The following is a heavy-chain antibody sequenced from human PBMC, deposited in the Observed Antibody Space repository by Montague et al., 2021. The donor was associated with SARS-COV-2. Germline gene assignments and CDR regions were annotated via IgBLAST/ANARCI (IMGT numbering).Heavy chain of an antibody. CDR2: ISYTGRT. Sequence: SETLSLTCTVSGGSISSHDYYWGWLRQSQGMGLEWIGSISYTGRTYYSPSLRGRVSFSMDTTKYHFSLSLSSVTVADTAVYFSARQLPSYCATNKCYPYYLHGWGQGALVTVSS. J-gene: IGHJ4*02. D-gene: IGHD2-8*01. CDR1: GGSISSHDYY. CDR3: ARQLPSYCATNKCYPYYLHG. V-gene: IGHV4-39*01.